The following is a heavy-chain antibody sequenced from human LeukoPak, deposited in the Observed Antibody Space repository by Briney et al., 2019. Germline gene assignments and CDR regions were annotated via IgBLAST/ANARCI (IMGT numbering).Heavy chain of an antibody. CDR2: IAVDSTT. D-gene: IGHD5-12*01. CDR3: ATSLSGGGTYNDLDV. CDR1: GFTVSSFE. Sequence: PGGSLRLTCAGSGFTVSSFEINWVRQAPGKGLEWVSFIAVDSTTYYVDSVKGRFTLSRDNAKNSLYLQMNSLRAEDTAVYYCATSLSGGGTYNDLDVWGKGITVTISS. J-gene: IGHJ6*03. V-gene: IGHV3-48*03.